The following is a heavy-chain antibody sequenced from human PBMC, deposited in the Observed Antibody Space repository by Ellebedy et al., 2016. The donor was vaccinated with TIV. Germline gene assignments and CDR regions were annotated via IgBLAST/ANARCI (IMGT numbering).Heavy chain of an antibody. CDR2: IHSAGST. CDR1: GFVVSNYY. Sequence: GGSLRLSCAASGFVVSNYYMYWVRQAPGKGLEWVSVIHSAGSTYYADSVKGRFTISRDNSKNTLDLQMNSLRVEDTALYYCVKGAYPVPTVMAVWGQGTMVIVSS. D-gene: IGHD3-16*01. CDR3: VKGAYPVPTVMAV. J-gene: IGHJ6*02. V-gene: IGHV3-53*05.